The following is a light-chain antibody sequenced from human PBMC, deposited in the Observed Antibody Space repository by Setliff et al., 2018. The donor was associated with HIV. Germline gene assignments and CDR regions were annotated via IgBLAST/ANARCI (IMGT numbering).Light chain of an antibody. J-gene: IGLJ1*01. Sequence: QSVLTQPASVSGSPGQSITISCTGTSGDVGRYNLVSWHQQQPDKPPKLMIYQASKRPSGVSNRFSGSKSGNTASLTISGLQAEDEADYYCCSNTGSNTYVFGTGTKVTVL. CDR2: QAS. CDR1: SGDVGRYNL. V-gene: IGLV2-23*01. CDR3: CSNTGSNTYV.